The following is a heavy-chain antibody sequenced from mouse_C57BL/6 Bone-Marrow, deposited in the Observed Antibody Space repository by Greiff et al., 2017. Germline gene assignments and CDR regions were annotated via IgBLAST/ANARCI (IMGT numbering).Heavy chain of an antibody. CDR3: AREREGRSAIDS. J-gene: IGHJ4*01. Sequence: EVQGVESGGGLVQPGGSLKLSCAASGFTFSDYGMAWVRQAPRKGPEWVAFISNLAYSIYYADTVTGRFTISRENAKNTLYLEMSSLRSADTAVYYCAREREGRSAIDSWGQGTSVTVSS. CDR2: ISNLAYSI. CDR1: GFTFSDYG. D-gene: IGHD1-1*01. V-gene: IGHV5-15*01.